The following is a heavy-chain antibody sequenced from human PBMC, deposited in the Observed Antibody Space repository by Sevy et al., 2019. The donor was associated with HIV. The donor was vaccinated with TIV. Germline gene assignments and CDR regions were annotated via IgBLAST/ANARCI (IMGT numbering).Heavy chain of an antibody. D-gene: IGHD3-16*01. CDR3: ARDGSSGGLLLKDYYYFGMDV. CDR2: ISYDGNNK. CDR1: GFTFSSYA. J-gene: IGHJ6*02. Sequence: GGSLRLSCAASGFTFSSYAMHWVRQAPGKGLEWVAVISYDGNNKYHADSVKDRFTISRDNSKNTLYLQMNSLRAEDTAVYYCARDGSSGGLLLKDYYYFGMDVWGQGTTVTVSS. V-gene: IGHV3-30*04.